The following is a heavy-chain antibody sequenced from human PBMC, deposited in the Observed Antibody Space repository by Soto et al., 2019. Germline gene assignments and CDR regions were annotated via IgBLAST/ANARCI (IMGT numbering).Heavy chain of an antibody. Sequence: QVQLQQWGAGLLKPSETLSLTCGVYGGSFSDYYWSWIRQPPGKGLEWIGEISHSGSTNYNPSLMSRITISVDTSKNPFSLKLSSVTAADTAVYYCAIRYSSSSKYFHHWGQGTLVTVSS. CDR2: ISHSGST. CDR1: GGSFSDYY. V-gene: IGHV4-34*01. D-gene: IGHD6-13*01. J-gene: IGHJ1*01. CDR3: AIRYSSSSKYFHH.